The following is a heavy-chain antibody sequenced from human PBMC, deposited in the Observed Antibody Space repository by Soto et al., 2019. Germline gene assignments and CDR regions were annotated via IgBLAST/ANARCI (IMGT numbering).Heavy chain of an antibody. CDR2: IYYSGST. CDR1: GGSISSGGYY. J-gene: IGHJ3*02. CDR3: AREDGGIPSFAFDI. V-gene: IGHV4-31*03. D-gene: IGHD4-17*01. Sequence: QVQLQESGPGLVKPSQTLSLTCTVSGGSISSGGYYWSWIRQHPGKGLEWIGYIYYSGSTYYNPSLTSGVTISVDTSKNQFSLKLSSVTAADTAVYSCAREDGGIPSFAFDIWGHGTMVTASS.